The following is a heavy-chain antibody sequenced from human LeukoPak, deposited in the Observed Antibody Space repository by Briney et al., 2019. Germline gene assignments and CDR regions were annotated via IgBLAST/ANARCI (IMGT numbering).Heavy chain of an antibody. D-gene: IGHD3-22*01. CDR1: GGSISSGGYY. Sequence: SETLSLICTVSGGSISSGGYYWSWIRQHPGKGLEWIGYIYYSGSTYYNPSLKSRVTVSVDTSKNQFSLKLSSVTAADTAVYYCARGIVVVANFDYWGQGTLVTVSS. J-gene: IGHJ4*02. V-gene: IGHV4-31*03. CDR3: ARGIVVVANFDY. CDR2: IYYSGST.